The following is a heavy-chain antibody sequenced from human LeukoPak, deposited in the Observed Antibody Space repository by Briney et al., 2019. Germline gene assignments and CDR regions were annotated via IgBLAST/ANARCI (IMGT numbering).Heavy chain of an antibody. J-gene: IGHJ5*02. D-gene: IGHD2-2*01. Sequence: GEALKISCRSSGYSFTSYWNGWVRQMPGKGLEWMGIIYPGCSDTTYTPSFQGKATIPADKTISTAYLQWSSLKAAHTAMYYCALASTLQLRENWFDPWGQGTLVTVSS. CDR1: GYSFTSYW. CDR3: ALASTLQLRENWFDP. CDR2: IYPGCSDT. V-gene: IGHV5-51*01.